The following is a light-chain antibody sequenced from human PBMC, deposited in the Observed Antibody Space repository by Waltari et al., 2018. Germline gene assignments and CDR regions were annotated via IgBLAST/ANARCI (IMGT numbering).Light chain of an antibody. V-gene: IGLV2-14*01. CDR3: SSYTTTSAPGV. CDR2: EVS. CDR1: DGDVGAYDF. J-gene: IGLJ1*01. Sequence: QSALSQPASVSGSPGPSITIPCPGTDGDVGAYDFVPWYQQHPGKAPHLIIYEVSNRPSGISNRFSASKSGNTASLTISGLQAEDEADYYCSSYTTTSAPGVFGTGTRVTVL.